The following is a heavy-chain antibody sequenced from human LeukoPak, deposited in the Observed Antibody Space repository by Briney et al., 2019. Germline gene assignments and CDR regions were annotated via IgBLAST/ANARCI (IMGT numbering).Heavy chain of an antibody. CDR2: INPSGGST. J-gene: IGHJ5*02. CDR1: GYTFTSYY. V-gene: IGHV1-46*01. D-gene: IGHD6-19*01. CDR3: ARAGYSSGWT. Sequence: ASVKVSCKASGYTFTSYYMHWVRQAPGQGLEWMGIINPSGGSTSYAQKFQGRVTITADKSTSTAYMELSSLRSEDTAVYYCARAGYSSGWTWGQGTLVTVSS.